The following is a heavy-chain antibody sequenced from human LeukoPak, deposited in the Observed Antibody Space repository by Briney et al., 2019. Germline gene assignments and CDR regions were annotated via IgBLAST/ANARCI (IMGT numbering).Heavy chain of an antibody. J-gene: IGHJ5*02. CDR2: IIPILGIA. CDR1: GGTFSSYA. CDR3: ARKTHYYDSSGYYPDP. V-gene: IGHV1-69*04. Sequence: SVKVSCKASGGTFSSYAISWVRQAPGQGLEWMGRIIPILGIANYAQKFQGRVTITADKSTSTAYMELSSLRSEDTAVYYCARKTHYYDSSGYYPDPWGQGTLVTVSS. D-gene: IGHD3-22*01.